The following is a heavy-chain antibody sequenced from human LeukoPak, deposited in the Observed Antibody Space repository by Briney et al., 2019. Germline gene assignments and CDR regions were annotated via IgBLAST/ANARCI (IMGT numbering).Heavy chain of an antibody. CDR3: AREMYDSGGYRVSYFDY. CDR1: GPSISSTIYY. Sequence: KTSETLSLTCTVSGPSISSTIYYWGWIRQPPVKGLEWIGSMHSSGSTYYNPSLKSRVTISIDTSKNQFSLKLSSVTAADTAVYYCAREMYDSGGYRVSYFDYWGQGTLVTVSS. V-gene: IGHV4-39*07. J-gene: IGHJ4*02. D-gene: IGHD3-22*01. CDR2: MHSSGST.